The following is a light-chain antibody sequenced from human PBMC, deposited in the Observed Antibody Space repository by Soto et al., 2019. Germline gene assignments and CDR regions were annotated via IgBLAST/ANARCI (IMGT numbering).Light chain of an antibody. CDR3: QQFSSYPLT. CDR2: GAS. V-gene: IGKV3-20*01. CDR1: QSVASRN. Sequence: EIVLTQSPGTLSLSPGERATLSCRASQSVASRNLAWYQQKSGQAPRLLIYGASSRAIHTPDRFSGSGSGTDFTLTISGLEPEDFAVYYCQQFSSYPLTFGGGTKVEIK. J-gene: IGKJ4*01.